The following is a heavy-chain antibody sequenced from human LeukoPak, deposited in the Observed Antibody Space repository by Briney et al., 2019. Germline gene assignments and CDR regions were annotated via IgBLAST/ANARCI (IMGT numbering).Heavy chain of an antibody. D-gene: IGHD3-22*01. J-gene: IGHJ4*02. CDR3: AKAQGSGYYHGVDY. Sequence: GGSLRLSCAASGFTFSSYWMSWVRQAPGKGLEWVSAISGMVGSTYYADSVKGRFTISRNNSKNTLYLQMNSLRAEDTAVYYCAKAQGSGYYHGVDYWGQGTLVTVSS. CDR2: ISGMVGST. CDR1: GFTFSSYW. V-gene: IGHV3-23*01.